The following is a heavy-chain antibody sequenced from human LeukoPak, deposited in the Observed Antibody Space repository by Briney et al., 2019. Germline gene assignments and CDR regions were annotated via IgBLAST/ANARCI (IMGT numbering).Heavy chain of an antibody. D-gene: IGHD2-15*01. CDR1: GGSISSSSYY. Sequence: SETLSLTCTVSGGSISSSSYYWGWIRQPPGKGLEWIGSIYYSGSTYYNPSLKSRVTISVDTSKNQFSLKLSSVTAADTAVYYCARRRPYCSGGSCYDNWFDPLGPGNPGHRLL. V-gene: IGHV4-39*01. CDR3: ARRRPYCSGGSCYDNWFDP. CDR2: IYYSGST. J-gene: IGHJ5*02.